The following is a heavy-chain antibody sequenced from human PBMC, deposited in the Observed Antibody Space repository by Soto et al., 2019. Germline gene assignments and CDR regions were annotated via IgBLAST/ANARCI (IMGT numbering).Heavy chain of an antibody. Sequence: PSETLSLTCAVSGFFISSGNYWGWIRKPPGKGLEWIGSIFHGGNTYYNPSLKSRVTISVDMSKNQFSLKLNSVTAADTAVYYCARAPEGGDYGSGSYQNYYGMDVWGQGTTVTVSS. D-gene: IGHD3-10*01. CDR2: IFHGGNT. CDR1: GFFISSGNY. CDR3: ARAPEGGDYGSGSYQNYYGMDV. V-gene: IGHV4-38-2*01. J-gene: IGHJ6*02.